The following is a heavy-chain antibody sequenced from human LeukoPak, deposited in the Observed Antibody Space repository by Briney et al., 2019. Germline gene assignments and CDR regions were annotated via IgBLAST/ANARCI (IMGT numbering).Heavy chain of an antibody. CDR1: GFPFNSYW. CDR3: ARHSRGSSIDD. V-gene: IGHV3-7*01. J-gene: IGHJ4*02. CDR2: IRQDGSEK. D-gene: IGHD2-15*01. Sequence: GGSLRLSCAASGFPFNSYWMSWVRQAPEKGLEWLANIRQDGSEKQYVDSVKGRFTISRDNAKNSLYLQMNSLSAEDTAVYYCARHSRGSSIDDWGQGTLVTVSS.